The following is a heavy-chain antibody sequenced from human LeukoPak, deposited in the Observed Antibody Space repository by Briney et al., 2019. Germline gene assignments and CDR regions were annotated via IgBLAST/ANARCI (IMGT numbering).Heavy chain of an antibody. CDR2: MNPNSGNT. D-gene: IGHD2-2*01. J-gene: IGHJ4*02. V-gene: IGHV1-8*01. CDR1: GYTFSSYD. Sequence: ASVKVSCKASGYTFSSYDINWARQATGQGLEWMGWMNPNSGNTGYAQKFQGRVTMTRNTSISTAYMELSSLRSEDTAVYYCASVGSYCSSTSCSYYFDYWGQGTLVTVSS. CDR3: ASVGSYCSSTSCSYYFDY.